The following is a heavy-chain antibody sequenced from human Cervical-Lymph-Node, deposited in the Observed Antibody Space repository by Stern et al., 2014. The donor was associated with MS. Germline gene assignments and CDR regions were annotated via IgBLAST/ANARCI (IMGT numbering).Heavy chain of an antibody. Sequence: QLLESGSEVKKPGASVKVSCKASEYTHNNYLIHWVRQAPGQRPDWMGVINPSGATNYAQKVQDRVTKTTDASTSTFYMELSRLRSEDTAVYYCAVRYCSGGRCYSVPDVWGQGTTVIVSS. CDR2: INPSGAT. D-gene: IGHD2-15*01. J-gene: IGHJ6*02. CDR3: AVRYCSGGRCYSVPDV. CDR1: EYTHNNYL. V-gene: IGHV1-46*02.